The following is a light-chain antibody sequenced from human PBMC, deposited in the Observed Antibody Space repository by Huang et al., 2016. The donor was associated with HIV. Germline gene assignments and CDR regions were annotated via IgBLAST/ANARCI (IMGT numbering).Light chain of an antibody. V-gene: IGKV3-20*01. CDR3: QQYGTLPYT. CDR1: QGVHNSY. CDR2: GAS. Sequence: EIVLTQSPVTLSLSPGEGASLSCRASQGVHNSYLAWYQQKPGQAPRLLIFGASNSANGVPHRFRGSESGTDFTLTISGLDPEDCAVYYCQQYGTLPYTFGQGTKLEI. J-gene: IGKJ2*01.